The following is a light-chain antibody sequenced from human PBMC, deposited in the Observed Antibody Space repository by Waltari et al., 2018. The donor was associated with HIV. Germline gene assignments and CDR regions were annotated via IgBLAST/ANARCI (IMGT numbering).Light chain of an antibody. J-gene: IGKJ1*01. CDR2: LGS. CDR3: MQALQTTWT. CDR1: KSLLHSNGYNY. V-gene: IGKV2-28*01. Sequence: DIVMTQSPLSLPVTPGEPASISCRSSKSLLHSNGYNYLDWYLQKPGQSPQLLIYLGSNRASGVPDRFSGSGSGTDFTLKISRVEAEDVGVYYCMQALQTTWTFGQGTKVAIK.